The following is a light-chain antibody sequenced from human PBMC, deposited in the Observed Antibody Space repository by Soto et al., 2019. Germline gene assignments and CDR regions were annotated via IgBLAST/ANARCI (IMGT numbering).Light chain of an antibody. CDR2: AVS. CDR3: LQDYDYPWT. V-gene: IGKV1-6*01. Sequence: AIQMTQSPSSLSASVGDRVTITCRASQVIRNDLGWYQQKPGEAPKVLIYAVSNLQRGVPSGFSGSGSGTDFTLTISSLQPEDFATYYCLQDYDYPWTFGQGTRVEI. CDR1: QVIRND. J-gene: IGKJ1*01.